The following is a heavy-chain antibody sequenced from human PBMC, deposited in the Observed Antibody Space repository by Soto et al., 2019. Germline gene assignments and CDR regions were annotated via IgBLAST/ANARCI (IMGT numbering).Heavy chain of an antibody. D-gene: IGHD1-1*01. J-gene: IGHJ6*02. CDR2: IDPDDSET. CDR3: ARPTGTYGLDV. V-gene: IGHV5-51*01. CDR1: GYSFSSFW. Sequence: ELLLVQSGAVAKKPGESLKISCKASGYSFSSFWIGWVRQMPGKGLEWMGIIDPDDSETKYGPSFHGQVTISVDKSITTTYLHLNNLKASDTAMYYCARPTGTYGLDVWGQGTLVTVSS.